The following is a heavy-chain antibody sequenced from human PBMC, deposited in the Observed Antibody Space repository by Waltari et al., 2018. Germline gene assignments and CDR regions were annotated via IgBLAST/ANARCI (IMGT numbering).Heavy chain of an antibody. CDR1: GGSFSGYY. CDR3: ARGYYYGSGSYPHMGARMGYYYYGMDV. V-gene: IGHV4-34*01. J-gene: IGHJ6*02. D-gene: IGHD3-10*01. Sequence: QVQLQQWGAGLLKPSETLSLTCAVYGGSFSGYYWSWIRQPPGKGLEWIGEINHSGSTNYNPSLKSRVTISVDTSKNQFSLKLSSVTAADTAVYYCARGYYYGSGSYPHMGARMGYYYYGMDVWGQGTTVTVSS. CDR2: INHSGST.